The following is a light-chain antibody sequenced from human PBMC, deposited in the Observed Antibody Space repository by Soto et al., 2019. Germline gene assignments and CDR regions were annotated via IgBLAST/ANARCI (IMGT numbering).Light chain of an antibody. Sequence: QSVLTQPPSVSEAPRQMVTISCSGSSSNIGNNAVNWYQQLPGKAPKLLIYYDDLLPSGVSDRFSGSKSGTSASLAISGLQSEDEADYYCAAWDDSLNGYVFGTGTKVPVL. CDR1: SSNIGNNA. CDR3: AAWDDSLNGYV. V-gene: IGLV1-36*01. J-gene: IGLJ1*01. CDR2: YDD.